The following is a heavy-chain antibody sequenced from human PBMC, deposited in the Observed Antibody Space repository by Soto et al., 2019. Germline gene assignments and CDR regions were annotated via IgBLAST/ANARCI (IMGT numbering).Heavy chain of an antibody. CDR2: ISYGGGTT. Sequence: GGSLRLSCAASEFTFSNYAMSWVRQAPGQGLEWVSAISYGGGTTYYADSVKGRFTISRDNSKNTLYLQMNSLRAEDTAVYYCAKNPGYYYDSTGYHFDYWAQGTLVTVSS. J-gene: IGHJ4*02. V-gene: IGHV3-23*01. CDR3: AKNPGYYYDSTGYHFDY. CDR1: EFTFSNYA. D-gene: IGHD3-22*01.